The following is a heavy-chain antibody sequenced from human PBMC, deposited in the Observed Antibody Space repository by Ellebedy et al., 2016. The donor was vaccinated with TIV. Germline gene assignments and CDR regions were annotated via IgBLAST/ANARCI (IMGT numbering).Heavy chain of an antibody. Sequence: GESLKISCAASGFTFTSYAMSWVRQAPGTGLEWVSTISSTGSRTYYADSVEGRFIISRDNSKKTLYLQMNSLRAEDTAVYFCAKDRTPGDGYWVFDFWGQGTLVTVST. CDR3: AKDRTPGDGYWVFDF. D-gene: IGHD5-18*01. J-gene: IGHJ4*02. CDR1: GFTFTSYA. V-gene: IGHV3-23*01. CDR2: ISSTGSRT.